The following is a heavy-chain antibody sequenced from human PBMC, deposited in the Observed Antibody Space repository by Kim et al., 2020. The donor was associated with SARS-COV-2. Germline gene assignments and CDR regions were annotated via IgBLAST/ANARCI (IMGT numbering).Heavy chain of an antibody. D-gene: IGHD3-10*01. CDR3: ARETMLRGVTMDYYYGMDV. CDR2: IYHSGST. J-gene: IGHJ6*02. Sequence: SETLSLTCAVSGGSISSSNWWSWVRQPPGKGLEWIGEIYHSGSTNYNPSLKSRVTISVDKSKNQFSLKLSSVTAADTAVYYCARETMLRGVTMDYYYGMDVWGQGTTVTVSS. V-gene: IGHV4-4*02. CDR1: GGSISSSNW.